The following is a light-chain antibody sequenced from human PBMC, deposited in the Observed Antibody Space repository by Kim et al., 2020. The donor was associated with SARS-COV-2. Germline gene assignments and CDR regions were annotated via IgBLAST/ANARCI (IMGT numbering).Light chain of an antibody. CDR3: NSRDSSGNVV. V-gene: IGLV3-19*01. CDR1: SLRSYY. CDR2: GKN. J-gene: IGLJ2*01. Sequence: VALGQPVRVTCQGASLRSYYASWYQQKPGQAPVLVIYGKNNRPSGIPDRFSGSSSGNTASLTITGAQAEDEADYYCNSRDSSGNVVFGGGTQLTVL.